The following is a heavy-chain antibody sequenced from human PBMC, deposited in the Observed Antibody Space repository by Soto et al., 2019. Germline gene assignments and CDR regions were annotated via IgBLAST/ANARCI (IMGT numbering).Heavy chain of an antibody. CDR1: GFTLSTYA. CDR2: ISASGGST. Sequence: EVQLLESGGGLVQPGGSLRLSCAASGFTLSTYAMSWVRQAPGKGLEWVSVISASGGSTFYADSVKGRFTVSRDNSRNTLYLQVISLRVEDTAVYYCAKDLRTSTNYNYGMDVWGQGTTVTVSS. V-gene: IGHV3-23*01. CDR3: AKDLRTSTNYNYGMDV. J-gene: IGHJ6*02.